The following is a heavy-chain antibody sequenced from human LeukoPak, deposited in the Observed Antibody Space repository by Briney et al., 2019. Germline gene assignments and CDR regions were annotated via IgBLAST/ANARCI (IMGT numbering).Heavy chain of an antibody. CDR3: AKLPPRVVPSANYYLDY. Sequence: PGGSLRLSCAASGFTFRSYAMSWVRQAPGKGLEWVSAIGDSGSSTYYADSVKGRFTISRDNSKNTLYLQMNILRAEDTAVYYCAKLPPRVVPSANYYLDYWGQGTLVTVSS. D-gene: IGHD2-2*01. CDR2: IGDSGSST. CDR1: GFTFRSYA. J-gene: IGHJ4*02. V-gene: IGHV3-23*01.